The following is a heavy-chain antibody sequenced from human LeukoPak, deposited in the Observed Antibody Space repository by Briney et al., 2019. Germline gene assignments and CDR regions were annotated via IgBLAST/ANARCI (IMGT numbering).Heavy chain of an antibody. V-gene: IGHV4-39*02. Sequence: SETLSLTCTVSGGSISSSSYYWGWIRQPPGKGLEWIGSIYYSGSTYYNPSLKSRVTISVDTSKNQFSLQLNSVTPEDTAVYYCARDLYTVVTPLAERGPRGDDAFDIWGQGTMVTVSS. D-gene: IGHD4-23*01. J-gene: IGHJ3*02. CDR2: IYYSGST. CDR1: GGSISSSSYY. CDR3: ARDLYTVVTPLAERGPRGDDAFDI.